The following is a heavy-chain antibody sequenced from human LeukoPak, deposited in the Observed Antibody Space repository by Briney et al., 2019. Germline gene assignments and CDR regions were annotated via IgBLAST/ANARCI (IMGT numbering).Heavy chain of an antibody. Sequence: PGGSLRLSCAASGFTFSSYAMHWVRQAPGKGLGYVSAISSNGGSTYYANSVKGRFTISRDNSKNTLYLQMGSLRAEDMAVYYCARSAFNRYDFWSGYQDYWGQGTLVTVSS. J-gene: IGHJ4*02. D-gene: IGHD3-3*01. CDR2: ISSNGGST. V-gene: IGHV3-64*01. CDR3: ARSAFNRYDFWSGYQDY. CDR1: GFTFSSYA.